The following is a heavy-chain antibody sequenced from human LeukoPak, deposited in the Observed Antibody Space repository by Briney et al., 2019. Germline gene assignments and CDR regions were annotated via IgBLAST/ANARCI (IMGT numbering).Heavy chain of an antibody. J-gene: IGHJ4*02. CDR2: IYYSGST. CDR3: ATSGRGGYNPYGY. Sequence: SETLSLTCTVSGGSISSYYWSWIRQPPGKGLEWIGYIYYSGSTNYNPSLKSRVTISVDTSKNQFSLKLSSVTAADTAVYYCATSGRGGYNPYGYWGQGTLVTVSS. D-gene: IGHD5-24*01. CDR1: GGSISSYY. V-gene: IGHV4-59*01.